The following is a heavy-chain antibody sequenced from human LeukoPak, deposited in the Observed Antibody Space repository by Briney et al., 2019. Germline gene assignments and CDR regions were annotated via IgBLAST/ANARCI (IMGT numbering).Heavy chain of an antibody. D-gene: IGHD3-22*01. Sequence: ASVKVSCKASGYIFTSYDINWVRQATGQGLEWMGWKNPISGNTGYAQKFQGRVTMTRNTSISTAYMELSSLRSEDTAVYYCAREGAGDYYDSSGYRDYWGQGTLVTVSS. CDR3: AREGAGDYYDSSGYRDY. CDR2: KNPISGNT. CDR1: GYIFTSYD. J-gene: IGHJ4*02. V-gene: IGHV1-8*01.